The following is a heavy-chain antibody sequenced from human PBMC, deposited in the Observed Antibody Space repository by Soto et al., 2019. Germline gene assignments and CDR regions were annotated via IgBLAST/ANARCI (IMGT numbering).Heavy chain of an antibody. CDR1: GYTLSDYF. CDR2: INPRGGST. D-gene: IGHD3-10*01. J-gene: IGHJ6*02. CDR3: ARGSGSFGYGMDV. Sequence: QVQLVQSGAEVKKPGASVKVSCNASGYTLSDYFMHWVRQAPGQGLEWMGTINPRGGSTRYAENFQGRVTMTSDTSTSTVYRELSSLRSDDTAVFYCARGSGSFGYGMDVWGQGTRVTVSS. V-gene: IGHV1-46*01.